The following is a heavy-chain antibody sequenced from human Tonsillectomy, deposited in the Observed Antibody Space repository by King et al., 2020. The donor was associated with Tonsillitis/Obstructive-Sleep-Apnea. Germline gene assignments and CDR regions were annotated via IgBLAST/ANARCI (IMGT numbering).Heavy chain of an antibody. Sequence: VQLPQWGAGLLKPSETLSLTCAVYGGSFSGYYWSWIRQPPGKGLEWIGEINHSGSTNYNPSLKSRVTISVETSKNQFSLKLSSVTAADTAVYYCARGRGYCSSTSCYAGRYYYYYMDVWGKGTTVTVSS. CDR3: ARGRGYCSSTSCYAGRYYYYYMDV. D-gene: IGHD2-2*01. V-gene: IGHV4-34*01. CDR2: INHSGST. CDR1: GGSFSGYY. J-gene: IGHJ6*03.